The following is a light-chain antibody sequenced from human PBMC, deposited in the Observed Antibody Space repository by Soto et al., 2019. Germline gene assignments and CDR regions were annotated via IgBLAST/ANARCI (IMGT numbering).Light chain of an antibody. Sequence: DIQMTQSPSSLSASVGDRVTIACQASQDISKYLNWYQFRPGQAPKLLIYDASNLETGVPSRFRGSGSGTHVSLTITSLQHEDVATYYCQQYDNLLALTFGGGTKVQIK. CDR2: DAS. CDR3: QQYDNLLALT. V-gene: IGKV1-33*01. CDR1: QDISKY. J-gene: IGKJ4*01.